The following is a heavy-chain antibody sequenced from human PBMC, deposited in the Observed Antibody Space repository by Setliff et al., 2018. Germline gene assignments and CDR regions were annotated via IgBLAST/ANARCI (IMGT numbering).Heavy chain of an antibody. CDR2: VYSDGET. J-gene: IGHJ4*02. CDR1: GGFIYDHY. CDR3: ARERQGGFLEWSPFDS. Sequence: SETLSLTCTVSGGFIYDHYWTWIRQPAGNGLQWIGRVYSDGETDYSPSLKSRDTISVDKSNNQFSLNLKSMTAADTALYFCARERQGGFLEWSPFDSWGQGILVTVSS. D-gene: IGHD3-3*01. V-gene: IGHV4-4*07.